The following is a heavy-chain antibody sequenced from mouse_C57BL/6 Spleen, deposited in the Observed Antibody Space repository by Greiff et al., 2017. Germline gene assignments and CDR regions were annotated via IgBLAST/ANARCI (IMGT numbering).Heavy chain of an antibody. CDR3: ARGAYYSNFFDY. J-gene: IGHJ2*01. CDR2: IDPEDGEP. V-gene: IGHV14-2*01. D-gene: IGHD2-5*01. CDR1: GFNIKDYY. Sequence: VQLQQSGAELVKPGASVKLSCTASGFNIKDYYMHWVKQRTEQGLEWIGRIDPEDGEPKHAPQFQGKATITADTSSNTAYLQLSSLTSDDTAVYYCARGAYYSNFFDYWGQGTTLTVSS.